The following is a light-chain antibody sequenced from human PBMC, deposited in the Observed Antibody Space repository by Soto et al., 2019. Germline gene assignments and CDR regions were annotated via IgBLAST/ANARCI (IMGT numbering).Light chain of an antibody. Sequence: EMVMTQSPATLSVSPGETATLSCRSSYSISTNVAWYQQKPGQAPRLLIHGASTRAAGIPDRFSGGGSGTDFTLTIRSLQSEDFAVYYCHAYNNWLMYAFGQGTRLAIK. V-gene: IGKV3-15*01. CDR2: GAS. J-gene: IGKJ2*01. CDR3: HAYNNWLMYA. CDR1: YSISTN.